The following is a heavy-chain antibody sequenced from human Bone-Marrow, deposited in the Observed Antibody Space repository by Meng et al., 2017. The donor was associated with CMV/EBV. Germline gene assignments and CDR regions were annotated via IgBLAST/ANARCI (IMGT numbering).Heavy chain of an antibody. Sequence: ASVKVSCKASGYTYTSYDINWVRQATGQGLEWMGWMNPNSGNTGYAQKFQGRVTITRNTSISTAYMELSSLRSEDTAVYCCARGNFGNSSNYYYYGMDVRGQGTTVTAP. D-gene: IGHD4-23*01. CDR1: GYTYTSYD. V-gene: IGHV1-8*03. CDR2: MNPNSGNT. J-gene: IGHJ6*02. CDR3: ARGNFGNSSNYYYYGMDV.